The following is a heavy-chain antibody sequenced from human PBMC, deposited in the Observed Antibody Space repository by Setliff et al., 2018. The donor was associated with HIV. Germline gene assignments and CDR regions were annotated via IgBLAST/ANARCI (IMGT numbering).Heavy chain of an antibody. V-gene: IGHV3-21*01. Sequence: GGSLRLSCAASGFTFSSYWMSWVRQAPGKGLEWISSISGSSAYIYYADSVKGRFTISRGNAKNSLYLQMNSLRAEDTAVYYCARDLSPGITAPLDYWGQGTLVTVSS. CDR1: GFTFSSYW. D-gene: IGHD6-13*01. CDR2: ISGSSAYI. J-gene: IGHJ4*02. CDR3: ARDLSPGITAPLDY.